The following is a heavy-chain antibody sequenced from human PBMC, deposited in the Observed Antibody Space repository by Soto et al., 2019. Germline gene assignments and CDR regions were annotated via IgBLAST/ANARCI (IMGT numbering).Heavy chain of an antibody. D-gene: IGHD6-19*01. V-gene: IGHV3-33*01. Sequence: GGSLRLSCAASGFTFSSYGMHWVRQAPGKGLEWVAVIWYDGSNKYYADSVKGRFTISRDNSKNTLYLQMNSLRAEDTAVYYCARPCQQWLEFPGYYYGMDVWGQGTTVTVSS. CDR1: GFTFSSYG. CDR2: IWYDGSNK. J-gene: IGHJ6*02. CDR3: ARPCQQWLEFPGYYYGMDV.